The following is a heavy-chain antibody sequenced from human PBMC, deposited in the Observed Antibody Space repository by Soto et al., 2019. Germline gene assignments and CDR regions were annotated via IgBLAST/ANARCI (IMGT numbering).Heavy chain of an antibody. Sequence: EASVKVSCKASGYTFTSYYMHWVRQAPGQGLEWMGIINPSGGSTSYAQKFQGRVTMTRDTSTSTVYMELSSLRSEDTAVYYCARDPTYYDFWSGPTADYYYYGMDVWGQGTTVTVSS. CDR3: ARDPTYYDFWSGPTADYYYYGMDV. D-gene: IGHD3-3*01. J-gene: IGHJ6*02. V-gene: IGHV1-46*01. CDR2: INPSGGST. CDR1: GYTFTSYY.